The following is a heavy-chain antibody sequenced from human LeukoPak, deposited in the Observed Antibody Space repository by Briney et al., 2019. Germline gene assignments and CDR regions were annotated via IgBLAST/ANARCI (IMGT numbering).Heavy chain of an antibody. V-gene: IGHV3-30*18. Sequence: GGPLGPSFVPPGLTFNTYAMTGFRQAPGKGLEGGPGLSKVARRKAYADSVKGRFTNSRDNSKNTMYLQMYSLRVEDTAVYYCAKAAYCTSTSCHFSGYAQRPLDSWGQGTLVTVSS. D-gene: IGHD2-2*01. CDR2: LSKVARRK. J-gene: IGHJ4*02. CDR1: GLTFNTYA. CDR3: AKAAYCTSTSCHFSGYAQRPLDS.